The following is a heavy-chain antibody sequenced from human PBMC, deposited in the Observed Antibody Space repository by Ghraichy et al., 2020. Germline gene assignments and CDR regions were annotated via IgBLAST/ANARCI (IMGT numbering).Heavy chain of an antibody. CDR1: GFAFSDYA. V-gene: IGHV3-30*01. CDR3: ARENFDY. J-gene: IGHJ4*02. Sequence: GESMNISCAASGFAFSDYALHWVRQAPGKGLEWLALVSFDGINKYYADFIKGRFTISRDNSKRMLYLQMNNVTSEDTAVYYCARENFDYWGQGTLVTVSS. CDR2: VSFDGINK.